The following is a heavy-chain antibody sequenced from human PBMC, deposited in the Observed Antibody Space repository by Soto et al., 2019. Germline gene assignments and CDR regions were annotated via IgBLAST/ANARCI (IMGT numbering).Heavy chain of an antibody. CDR2: ISFDGTIQ. J-gene: IGHJ4*02. CDR1: GFTFRNYP. D-gene: IGHD1-26*01. Sequence: QVQLVESGGGGVQPGRSLRLSCAASGFTFRNYPMHWVRQAPGKGLEWVTLISFDGTIQYYADSVKGRFAVPRDNSQNTLYQQMNSRTPEDKALYSRERPGGSYSPASRYFEYWGEGTQVTVSS. V-gene: IGHV3-30*09. CDR3: ERPGGSYSPASRYFEY.